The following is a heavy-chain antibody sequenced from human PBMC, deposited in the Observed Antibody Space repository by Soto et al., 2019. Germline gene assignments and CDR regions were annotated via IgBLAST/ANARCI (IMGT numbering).Heavy chain of an antibody. Sequence: QLQLQESGSGLVKPSQTLSLTCAVSGGSISSGGYSWSWIRQPPGKGLEWIGYIYHSGSTYYNPSLECRGTXSXDXXMNQFSLTLSSVTAADTAVYYCARAGGLGAGAADYWGQGTLVTVSS. D-gene: IGHD6-19*01. CDR3: ARAGGLGAGAADY. CDR1: GGSISSGGYS. V-gene: IGHV4-30-2*01. CDR2: IYHSGST. J-gene: IGHJ4*02.